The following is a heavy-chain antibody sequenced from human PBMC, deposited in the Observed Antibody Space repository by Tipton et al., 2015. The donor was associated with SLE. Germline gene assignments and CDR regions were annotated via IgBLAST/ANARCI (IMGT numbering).Heavy chain of an antibody. CDR1: GGSFSGYY. CDR3: ARDAGVRGGRAFDI. Sequence: TLSLTCAVYGGSFSGYYWSWIRQPPGKGLEWIGYIYYSGSTYYNPSLKSRVTISVDTSKNQFSLKLSSVTAADTAVYYCARDAGVRGGRAFDIWGQGTMVTVSS. J-gene: IGHJ3*02. V-gene: IGHV4-30-4*01. CDR2: IYYSGST. D-gene: IGHD3-10*01.